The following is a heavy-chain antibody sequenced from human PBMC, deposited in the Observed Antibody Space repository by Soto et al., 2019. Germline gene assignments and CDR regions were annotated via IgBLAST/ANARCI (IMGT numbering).Heavy chain of an antibody. Sequence: GGSLRLSCAAAGVTCSSYGMYWVRQAPGKGLEWASTISNSGDRYYADSVEGRFTISRDNSKDTVYLQMNSLRAEDTAVYYCAKPKYRGVVVNVWGQGTTVTVSS. CDR1: GVTCSSYG. J-gene: IGHJ6*02. V-gene: IGHV3-23*01. CDR2: ISNSGDR. D-gene: IGHD3-10*01. CDR3: AKPKYRGVVVNV.